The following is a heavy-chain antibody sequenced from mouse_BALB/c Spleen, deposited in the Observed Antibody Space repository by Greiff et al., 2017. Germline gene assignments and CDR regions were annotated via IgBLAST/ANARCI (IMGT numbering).Heavy chain of an antibody. CDR2: ILPGSGST. CDR3: ARYYDYAWFAY. D-gene: IGHD2-4*01. Sequence: QVQLKQSGAELMKPGASVKISCKATGYTFSSYWIEWVKQRPGHGLEWIGEILPGSGSTNYNEKFKGKATFTADTSSNTAYMQLSSLTSEDSAVYYCARYYDYAWFAYWGQGTLVTVSA. V-gene: IGHV1-9*01. CDR1: GYTFSSYW. J-gene: IGHJ3*01.